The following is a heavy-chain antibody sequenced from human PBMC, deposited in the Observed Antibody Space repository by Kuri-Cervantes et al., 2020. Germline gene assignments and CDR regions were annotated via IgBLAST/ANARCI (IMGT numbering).Heavy chain of an antibody. CDR2: ISSSSSYI. V-gene: IGHV3-21*01. CDR1: GFTFSSYS. Sequence: GESLKISCAASGFTFSSYSMNWVRQAPGKGLEWVSSISSSSSYIYHADSVKGRFTISRDNAKNSLYLQMNSLRAEDTAVYYCARGRGYYGSGSYGGNYYYYYGMDVWGQGTTVTVSS. J-gene: IGHJ6*02. CDR3: ARGRGYYGSGSYGGNYYYYYGMDV. D-gene: IGHD3-10*01.